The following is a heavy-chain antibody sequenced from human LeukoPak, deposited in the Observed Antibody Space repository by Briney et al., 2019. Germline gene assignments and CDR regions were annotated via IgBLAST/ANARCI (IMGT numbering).Heavy chain of an antibody. Sequence: NASETLSLTCTVSGRSISSGDYYWSWIRQPPGKGLEWIGYIYYSGSTYYNPSLKSRVTISVDTSKNQFSLKLSSVTAADTAVYYCARVRYCSGGSCYHTFDYWGQGTLVTVSS. CDR1: GRSISSGDYY. CDR2: IYYSGST. V-gene: IGHV4-30-4*01. D-gene: IGHD2-15*01. J-gene: IGHJ4*02. CDR3: ARVRYCSGGSCYHTFDY.